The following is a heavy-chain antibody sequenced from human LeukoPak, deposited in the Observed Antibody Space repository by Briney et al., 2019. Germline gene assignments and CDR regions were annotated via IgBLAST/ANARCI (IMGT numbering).Heavy chain of an antibody. V-gene: IGHV3-48*02. J-gene: IGHJ3*02. Sequence: GGSLRLSCAASGFTFSSYSMNWVRQAPGKGLEWVSYISTSGSTIYYADSVKGRFTISRDNAKNSLFLQMNSLRDEDTAGYSCARDYAYVFDIGGQGKRVTVSS. CDR2: ISTSGSTI. D-gene: IGHD3-16*01. CDR3: ARDYAYVFDI. CDR1: GFTFSSYS.